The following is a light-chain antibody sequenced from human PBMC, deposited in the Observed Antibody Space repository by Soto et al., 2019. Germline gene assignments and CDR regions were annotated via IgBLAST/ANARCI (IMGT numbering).Light chain of an antibody. CDR3: QKYNSAPHT. CDR1: QSVSSN. J-gene: IGKJ2*01. CDR2: GAS. V-gene: IGKV3-15*01. Sequence: EIVMTQSPANLSVSPGERATLSCRASQSVSSNLAWYQQKPGQGPRLLIYGASTRATSIPARFSGSGSGTEFTLTINSLQPEDVATYYCQKYNSAPHTFGQGTKLEIK.